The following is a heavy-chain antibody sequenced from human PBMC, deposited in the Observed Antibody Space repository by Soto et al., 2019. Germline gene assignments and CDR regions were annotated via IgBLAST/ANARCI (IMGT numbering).Heavy chain of an antibody. V-gene: IGHV5-51*01. CDR3: VRATPWPAFDY. CDR2: IYPGDSDT. CDR1: GYSFTSYW. Sequence: GESLKLSCKGSGYSFTSYWIGLVRQMPGKGLEWMGIIYPGDSDTRYSPSFQGQVTISADKSISTAYLQWSSLRVEDTAVYYCVRATPWPAFDYWGQGTLVTVS. J-gene: IGHJ4*02.